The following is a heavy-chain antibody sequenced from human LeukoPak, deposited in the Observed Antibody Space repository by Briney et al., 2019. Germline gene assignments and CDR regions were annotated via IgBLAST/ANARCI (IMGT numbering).Heavy chain of an antibody. CDR2: ISSSTTYI. D-gene: IGHD2-21*01. Sequence: GGPLRPSGAAPGFIFSRYSLGWVRKAPGKGREWTSLISSSTTYIYYADSVKGRFTISRDNAKNSVFLQMTSLRAEDTAVYYCATLICGGYCNNGFDNWGQGTLVTVSS. CDR1: GFIFSRYS. CDR3: ATLICGGYCNNGFDN. J-gene: IGHJ4*02. V-gene: IGHV3-21*01.